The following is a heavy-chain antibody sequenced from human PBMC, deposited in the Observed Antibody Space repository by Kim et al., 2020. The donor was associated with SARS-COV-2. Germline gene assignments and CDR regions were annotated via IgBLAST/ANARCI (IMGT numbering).Heavy chain of an antibody. Sequence: ADSVKGRFTISRDNAKTSLYLQMNSLRAEDTSLYYCAKDMGYSYGSQLDYWGQGTLVTVSS. V-gene: IGHV3-9*01. J-gene: IGHJ4*02. D-gene: IGHD5-18*01. CDR3: AKDMGYSYGSQLDY.